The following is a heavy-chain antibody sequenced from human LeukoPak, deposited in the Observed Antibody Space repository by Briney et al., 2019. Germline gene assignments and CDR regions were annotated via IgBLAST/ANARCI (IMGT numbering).Heavy chain of an antibody. J-gene: IGHJ3*02. CDR3: ATSGSGWSTKKDALEI. D-gene: IGHD6-19*01. V-gene: IGHV4-4*07. Sequence: SETLSLTCIVSCGSVSSYYWGWIRQPAGKGLEWIGRVYTSGTTYYNPSLRSRVTVSEDTSTNQFSLKMTSMTAADTAVYDRATSGSGWSTKKDALEIWGQGTTATVSS. CDR2: VYTSGTT. CDR1: CGSVSSYY.